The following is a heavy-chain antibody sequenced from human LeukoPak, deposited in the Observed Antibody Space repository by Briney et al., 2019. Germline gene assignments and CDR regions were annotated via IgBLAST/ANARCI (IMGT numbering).Heavy chain of an antibody. CDR2: ISSSGSTI. CDR3: AREDGGVIVTFDY. D-gene: IGHD3-16*02. J-gene: IGHJ4*02. Sequence: PGGSLRLSCAASGFTFSSYEMNWVRQAPGKGLEWVSYISSSGSTIYYADSVKGRFTISRDNAKNSLYLQMNSLRAEDTAVYYCAREDGGVIVTFDYWGQGTLVTVSS. CDR1: GFTFSSYE. V-gene: IGHV3-48*03.